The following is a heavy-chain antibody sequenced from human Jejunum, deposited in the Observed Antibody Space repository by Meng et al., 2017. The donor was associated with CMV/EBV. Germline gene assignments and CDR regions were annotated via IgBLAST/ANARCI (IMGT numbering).Heavy chain of an antibody. CDR2: ISSSSGTI. Sequence: YDMNCFRQAPGKGLEWISFISSSSGTIYYADSVKGRFIISRDNAKNTLYLQMNSLRAEDTAVYYCAKNDYDTRGYYFRPNYFDSWGQGTLVTVSS. J-gene: IGHJ4*02. V-gene: IGHV3-48*03. D-gene: IGHD3-22*01. CDR3: AKNDYDTRGYYFRPNYFDS. CDR1: YD.